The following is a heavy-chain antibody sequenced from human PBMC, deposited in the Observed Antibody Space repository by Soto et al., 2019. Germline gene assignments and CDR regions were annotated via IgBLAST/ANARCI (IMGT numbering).Heavy chain of an antibody. D-gene: IGHD3-3*01. V-gene: IGHV3-64D*08. CDR1: GFTFSSYS. CDR3: VKDGEGPNYYYYGMDV. J-gene: IGHJ6*02. CDR2: ISSNGGST. Sequence: GGAMRLSCFASGFTFSSYSMPWVRPAPGEGLEYVSAISSNGGSTYYADSVKGRFTISRDNSKNTLYLQMSSLRAEDTAVYYCVKDGEGPNYYYYGMDVWGQGTTVTVSS.